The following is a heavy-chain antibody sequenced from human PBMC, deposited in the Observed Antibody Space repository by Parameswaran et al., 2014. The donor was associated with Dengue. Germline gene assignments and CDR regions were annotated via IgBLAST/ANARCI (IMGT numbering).Heavy chain of an antibody. D-gene: IGHD3-22*01. J-gene: IGHJ4*01. CDR3: ARDWNYYDSFDY. CDR2: INPNSGGT. V-gene: IGHV1-2*02. Sequence: WVRQAPGQGLEWMGWINPNSGGTNYAQKFQGRVTMTRDTSISTAYMELSRLRSDDTAVYYCARDWNYYDSFDYWARNLVTVSS.